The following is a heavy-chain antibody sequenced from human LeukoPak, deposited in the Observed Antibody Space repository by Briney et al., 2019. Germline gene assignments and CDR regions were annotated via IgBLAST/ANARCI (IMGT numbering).Heavy chain of an antibody. Sequence: PGGSLRLSCAASGFTLSSYWMSWVRQTPGKGLEWVGNIKEDGSEKEYVDSLKGRFTISRDNAKNSLYLQMNNLRAEDTAVYYCARDPYSSTWSYGMDVWGQGTTVTVSS. V-gene: IGHV3-7*05. J-gene: IGHJ6*02. CDR3: ARDPYSSTWSYGMDV. CDR1: GFTLSSYW. CDR2: IKEDGSEK. D-gene: IGHD6-13*01.